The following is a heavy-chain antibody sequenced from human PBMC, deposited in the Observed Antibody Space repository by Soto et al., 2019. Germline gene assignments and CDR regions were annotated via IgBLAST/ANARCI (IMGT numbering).Heavy chain of an antibody. CDR2: IVVGSGNT. J-gene: IGHJ6*02. Sequence: RASVKVSCKASGFTFTSSAVQWVRQARGQRLEWIGWIVVGSGNTNYAQKFQERVTITRDMSTSTAYMELSSLRSEDTAVYYCAADRDYDFWSGYLRPYYYGMDVWGQGTTVTVSS. D-gene: IGHD3-3*01. CDR1: GFTFTSSA. CDR3: AADRDYDFWSGYLRPYYYGMDV. V-gene: IGHV1-58*01.